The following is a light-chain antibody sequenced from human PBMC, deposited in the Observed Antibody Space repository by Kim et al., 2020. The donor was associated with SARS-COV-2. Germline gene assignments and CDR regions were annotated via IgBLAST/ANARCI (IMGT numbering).Light chain of an antibody. CDR2: NSD. V-gene: IGLV1-44*01. CDR1: TSSVGSHS. J-gene: IGLJ1*01. CDR3: AAWDDSLNGYV. Sequence: GQTVIISSSGSTSSVGSHSVTWYPQLPGTAPKRLICNSDRRPSGVPDRFTGSKSGTSASLASSGLQSRDEADYYCAAWDDSLNGYVFGTGTKVTVL.